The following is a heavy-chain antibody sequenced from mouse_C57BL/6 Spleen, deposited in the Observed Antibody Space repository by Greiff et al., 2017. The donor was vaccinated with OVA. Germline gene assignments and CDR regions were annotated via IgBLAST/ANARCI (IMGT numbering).Heavy chain of an antibody. Sequence: QVQLKQPGAELVRPGSSVKLSCKASGYTFTSYWMDWVKQRPGQGLEWIGNIYPSDSETHYNQKFKDKATLTVDKSSSTAYMQLSSLTSEDSAVYYCARFDYDYEGYAMDYWGQGTSVTVSS. D-gene: IGHD2-4*01. CDR3: ARFDYDYEGYAMDY. V-gene: IGHV1-61*01. CDR1: GYTFTSYW. CDR2: IYPSDSET. J-gene: IGHJ4*01.